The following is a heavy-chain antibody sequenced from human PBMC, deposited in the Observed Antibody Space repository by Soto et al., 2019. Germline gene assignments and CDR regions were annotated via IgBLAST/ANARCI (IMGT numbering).Heavy chain of an antibody. Sequence: SETLSLTCAVSGGSISSGGYSWSWIRQPPGKGLEWIGYIYHSGSTYYNPSLKSRVTISVDTSKNQFSLKLSSVTAADTAVYYCARHGYSYGPSFDYWGQGTLVTVSS. CDR3: ARHGYSYGPSFDY. CDR2: IYHSGST. V-gene: IGHV4-30-2*03. CDR1: GGSISSGGYS. D-gene: IGHD5-18*01. J-gene: IGHJ4*02.